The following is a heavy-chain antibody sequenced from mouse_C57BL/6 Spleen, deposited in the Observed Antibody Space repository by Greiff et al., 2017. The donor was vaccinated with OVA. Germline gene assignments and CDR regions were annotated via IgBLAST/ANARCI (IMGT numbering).Heavy chain of an antibody. J-gene: IGHJ4*01. D-gene: IGHD2-1*01. CDR2: ISDGGSYT. V-gene: IGHV5-4*01. CDR3: ARDRDGNYPDY. CDR1: GFTFSSYA. Sequence: EVMLVESGGGLVKPGGSLKLSCAASGFTFSSYAMSWVRQTPEKRLEWVATISDGGSYTYYPDNVKGRFTISRDNAKNNLYLQMSHLKSEDTAMYYCARDRDGNYPDYWGQGTSVTVSS.